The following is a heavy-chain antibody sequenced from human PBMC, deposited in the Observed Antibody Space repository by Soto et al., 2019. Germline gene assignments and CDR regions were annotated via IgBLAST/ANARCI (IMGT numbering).Heavy chain of an antibody. CDR3: ARLSPYYYGMHV. Sequence: QLQLQESGPGLVKPSETLSLTCTVSGGSISSSSYYWGWIRQPPGKGLEWIGSIYYSGSTYYNPSLKSRVTISVDTSKNQFSLKLSSVTAADTAVYYCARLSPYYYGMHVWGQRTTVTVSS. CDR1: GGSISSSSYY. J-gene: IGHJ6*02. V-gene: IGHV4-39*01. CDR2: IYYSGST.